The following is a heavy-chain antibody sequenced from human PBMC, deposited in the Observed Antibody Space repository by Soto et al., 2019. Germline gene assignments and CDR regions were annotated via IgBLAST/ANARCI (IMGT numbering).Heavy chain of an antibody. CDR3: AGGVNYGAYSRWFDP. Sequence: QVQLVQSGAEVKKPGASVKVSCKASGNTFTNYDINWVRQATGQGLEYLGWMNPNSGDTAYVQKFQGRVTMTWDTAITTAYRELRRLRSAGTAVYFGAGGVNYGAYSRWFDPWGQGTLVTVSS. CDR1: GNTFTNYD. V-gene: IGHV1-8*01. D-gene: IGHD4-17*01. CDR2: MNPNSGDT. J-gene: IGHJ5*02.